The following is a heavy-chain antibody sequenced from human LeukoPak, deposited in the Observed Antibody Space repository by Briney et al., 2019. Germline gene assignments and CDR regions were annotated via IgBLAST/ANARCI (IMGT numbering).Heavy chain of an antibody. J-gene: IGHJ4*02. CDR2: INPDSGGT. Sequence: ASVKVSCKASKYTFTDYYMNWVRQAPGQGLEWMGWINPDSGGTNYAQNFQGRVTMTRDTSISTAYMELDRLRFDDTAVYYCARDSGEVPDYWGQGTLVTVSS. CDR1: KYTFTDYY. D-gene: IGHD3-10*01. CDR3: ARDSGEVPDY. V-gene: IGHV1-2*02.